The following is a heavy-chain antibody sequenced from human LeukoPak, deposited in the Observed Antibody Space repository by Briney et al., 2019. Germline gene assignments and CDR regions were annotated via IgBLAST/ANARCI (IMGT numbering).Heavy chain of an antibody. V-gene: IGHV4-31*11. J-gene: IGHJ5*02. D-gene: IGHD3-10*01. CDR2: IYYSGST. Sequence: SQTLSLTCAVSGGSVSSGNYYWNWIRQHPGKSLEWIGYIYYSGSTSYNPSLRSRVTISVTSKNQFSLKMTSVTAAGAAVYYCARSNYYASEGRVDPWGQGPLVTVTS. CDR1: GGSVSSGNYY. CDR3: ARSNYYASEGRVDP.